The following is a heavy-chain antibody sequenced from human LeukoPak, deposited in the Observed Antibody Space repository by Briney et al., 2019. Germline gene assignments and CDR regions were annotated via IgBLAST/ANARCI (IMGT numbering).Heavy chain of an antibody. CDR3: ARDIVVVPAAMLGY. CDR2: ISAYNGNT. Sequence: GASVKVSFKASGYTFTSYGISWVRQAPGQGLEWMGWISAYNGNTNYAQKLQGRVTMTTDTSTSTAYMELRSLRSDDTAVYYCARDIVVVPAAMLGYWGQGTLVTVSS. V-gene: IGHV1-18*01. J-gene: IGHJ4*02. CDR1: GYTFTSYG. D-gene: IGHD2-2*01.